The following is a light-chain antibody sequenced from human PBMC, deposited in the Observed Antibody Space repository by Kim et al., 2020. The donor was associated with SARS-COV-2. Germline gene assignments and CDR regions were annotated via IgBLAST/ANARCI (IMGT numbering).Light chain of an antibody. V-gene: IGKV1D-16*01. J-gene: IGKJ4*01. CDR1: QGIRSW. Sequence: SASVGDTVTSTCRASQGIRSWLAWYQQKPDKAPRSLIHAASTLQNGVPSRFSGSGSGTDFTLIISSLQPEDFATYYCQQYHSYPLTFGGGTKLEI. CDR2: AAS. CDR3: QQYHSYPLT.